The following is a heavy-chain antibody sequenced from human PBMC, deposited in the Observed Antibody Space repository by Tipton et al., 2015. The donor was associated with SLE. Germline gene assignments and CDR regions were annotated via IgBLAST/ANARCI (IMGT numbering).Heavy chain of an antibody. D-gene: IGHD3-3*01. J-gene: IGHJ5*02. V-gene: IGHV3-30*19. CDR3: ARERITIFGVVTAAWFDP. Sequence: SLRLSCAASGFTFSSSGMHWVRQAPGKGLEWVAVISYDGSNKYYADSVKGRFTISRDNSKNTLYLQMNSLRAEDTAVYYCARERITIFGVVTAAWFDPWGQGTLVTVSS. CDR1: GFTFSSSG. CDR2: ISYDGSNK.